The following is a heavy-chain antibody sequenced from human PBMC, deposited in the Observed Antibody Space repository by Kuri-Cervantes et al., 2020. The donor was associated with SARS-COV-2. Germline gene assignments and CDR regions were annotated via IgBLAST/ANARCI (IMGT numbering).Heavy chain of an antibody. D-gene: IGHD4-17*01. V-gene: IGHV3-7*01. CDR1: GFTFSRCW. CDR3: ATPRRYYGDGFDY. J-gene: IGHJ4*02. CDR2: IMQDGSDK. Sequence: GGSLRLSCGDSGFTFSRCWMNWVRQAPGKGLEWVANIMQDGSDKYFVGSVKGRFSISRDNAKNSLYLQMSSLRAEDTAVYYCATPRRYYGDGFDYWGQGTLVTVSS.